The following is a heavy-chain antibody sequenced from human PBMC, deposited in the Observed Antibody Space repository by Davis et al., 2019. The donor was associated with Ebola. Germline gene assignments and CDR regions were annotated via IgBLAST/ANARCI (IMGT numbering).Heavy chain of an antibody. CDR2: ISGSGGST. CDR1: GFTFSSYA. CDR3: ARATSGTYLLNY. D-gene: IGHD1-26*01. V-gene: IGHV3-23*01. J-gene: IGHJ4*02. Sequence: PGGSLRLSCAASGFTFSSYAMSWVRQAPGKGLEWVSAISGSGGSTYYADSVKGQFTISRDNSKNTLYLQMNSLRAEDTAVYYCARATSGTYLLNYWGQGTLVTVSS.